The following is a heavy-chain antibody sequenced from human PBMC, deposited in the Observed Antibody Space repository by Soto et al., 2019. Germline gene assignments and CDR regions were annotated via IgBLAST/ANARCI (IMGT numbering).Heavy chain of an antibody. Sequence: SETLSLTCTVSGGSISSSSYYWGWIRQPPGKGLEWIGSIYYSGSTYYNPSLKSRVTISVDTSKNQFSLKLSSVTAADTAVYYCARHSAVFLGYCSGGSCYEINPGGAFDIWGQGTMVTVSS. V-gene: IGHV4-39*01. D-gene: IGHD2-15*01. J-gene: IGHJ3*02. CDR2: IYYSGST. CDR1: GGSISSSSYY. CDR3: ARHSAVFLGYCSGGSCYEINPGGAFDI.